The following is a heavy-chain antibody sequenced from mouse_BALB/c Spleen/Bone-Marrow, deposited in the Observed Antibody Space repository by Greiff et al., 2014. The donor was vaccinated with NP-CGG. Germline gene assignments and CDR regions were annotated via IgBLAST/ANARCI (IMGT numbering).Heavy chain of an antibody. CDR1: GFTFSSYG. V-gene: IGHV5-6*01. Sequence: EVKLQESGGDSVKPGGSLKLSCAASGFTFSSYGMSWVRQTPDKRLEWVATISSGGSYTYYPDSVKGRFTISRDNAKNTLYLQMSSLKSEDTAMYYCASTITTVVAEDAMDYWGQGTSVTVSS. CDR2: ISSGGSYT. J-gene: IGHJ4*01. D-gene: IGHD1-1*01. CDR3: ASTITTVVAEDAMDY.